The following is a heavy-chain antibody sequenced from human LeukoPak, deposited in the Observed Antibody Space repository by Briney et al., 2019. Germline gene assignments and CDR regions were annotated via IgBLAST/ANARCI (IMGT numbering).Heavy chain of an antibody. D-gene: IGHD2-15*01. J-gene: IGHJ4*02. CDR1: GGSISSSSYY. CDR3: ARVAAKTVDY. Sequence: SETLSLTCTVSGGSISSSSYYWGWIRQPPGKGLEWIGSIYYSGSTYYNPSLKSRVTISVDTSKNQFSLKLSSVTAADTAIYYCARVAAKTVDYWGQGTLVTVSS. CDR2: IYYSGST. V-gene: IGHV4-39*07.